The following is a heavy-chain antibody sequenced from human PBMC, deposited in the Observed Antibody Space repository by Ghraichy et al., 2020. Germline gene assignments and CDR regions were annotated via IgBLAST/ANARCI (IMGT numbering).Heavy chain of an antibody. D-gene: IGHD6-13*01. Sequence: SETLPLTCTVSGGAISSGGYYWSWIRQHPGKGLEWIGYIFHSGNTYYNPSLKSRISISADTSKNQFSLRLSSVTAADTAVYYCAKDYSSTPGRMDVWGQGTTVTVSS. V-gene: IGHV4-31*03. J-gene: IGHJ6*02. CDR3: AKDYSSTPGRMDV. CDR1: GGAISSGGYY. CDR2: IFHSGNT.